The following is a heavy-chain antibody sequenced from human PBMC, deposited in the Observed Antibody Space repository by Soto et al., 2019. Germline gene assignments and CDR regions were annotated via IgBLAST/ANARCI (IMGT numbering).Heavy chain of an antibody. J-gene: IGHJ4*02. CDR1: GGSISSSSYY. CDR3: GGISSHGNYAY. V-gene: IGHV4-39*01. D-gene: IGHD3-22*01. CDR2: IYYSGST. Sequence: SETLSLTCTVPGGSISSSSYYWGWIRQPPGKGLEWIGSIYYSGSTYYNPSLKSRVTISVDTSQNQFSLKLSSVTAADTAVYYCGGISSHGNYAYWGQGTLVTVSS.